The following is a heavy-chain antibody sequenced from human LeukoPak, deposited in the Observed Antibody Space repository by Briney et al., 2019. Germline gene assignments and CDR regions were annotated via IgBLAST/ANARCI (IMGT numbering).Heavy chain of an antibody. Sequence: SVTLSLTCTVSGGSISSYYWSWIRQPPGKGLEWIGYIYTSGSTNYNPSLKSRVTISVDTSKNQFSLKLSSVTAADTAVYYCARHGLERRKDWFDPWGQGTLVTVSS. CDR2: IYTSGST. J-gene: IGHJ5*02. V-gene: IGHV4-4*09. CDR3: ARHGLERRKDWFDP. D-gene: IGHD1-1*01. CDR1: GGSISSYY.